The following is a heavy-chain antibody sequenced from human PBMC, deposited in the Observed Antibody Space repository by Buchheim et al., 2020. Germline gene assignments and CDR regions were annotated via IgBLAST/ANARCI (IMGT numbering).Heavy chain of an antibody. D-gene: IGHD6-13*01. CDR2: IWYDGSNK. Sequence: QVQLVESGGGVVQPGRSLRLSCAASGFTFSSYGMHWVRQAPGKGLEWVAVIWYDGSNKYYADSVKGRFTISRDNAKNSLYLQMNSLRAEDTAVYYCARETDSSSWYGRDPAFDYWGQGTL. CDR1: GFTFSSYG. CDR3: ARETDSSSWYGRDPAFDY. J-gene: IGHJ4*02. V-gene: IGHV3-33*01.